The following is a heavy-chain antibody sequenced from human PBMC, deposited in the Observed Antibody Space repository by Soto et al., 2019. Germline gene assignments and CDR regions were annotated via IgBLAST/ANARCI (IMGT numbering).Heavy chain of an antibody. J-gene: IGHJ6*02. Sequence: ASVKVSCKASGGTFSSYAISWVRQAPGQELEWMGGIIPIFGTANYAQKFQGRVAITADESTSTAYMELSSLRSEDTAVYYCARDRYYDSSGPPGGMDVWGQGTTVTVSS. CDR2: IIPIFGTA. V-gene: IGHV1-69*13. CDR1: GGTFSSYA. CDR3: ARDRYYDSSGPPGGMDV. D-gene: IGHD3-22*01.